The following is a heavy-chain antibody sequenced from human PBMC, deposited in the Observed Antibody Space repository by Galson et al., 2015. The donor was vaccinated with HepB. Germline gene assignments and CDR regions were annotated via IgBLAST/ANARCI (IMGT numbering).Heavy chain of an antibody. Sequence: SLRLSCAASGFNFSNYGIHWVRQAPGKGLEWVGVISYDGRNKYYADSVKGRFAISRDNSKDTLYLQMSSLRADDTAVYYCANHAKGRDGYTDYGMDVWGQGTTVTVSS. V-gene: IGHV3-30*18. CDR3: ANHAKGRDGYTDYGMDV. J-gene: IGHJ6*02. D-gene: IGHD5-24*01. CDR2: ISYDGRNK. CDR1: GFNFSNYG.